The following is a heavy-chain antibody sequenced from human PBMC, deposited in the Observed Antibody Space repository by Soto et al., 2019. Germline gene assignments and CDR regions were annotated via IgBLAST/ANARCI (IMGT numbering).Heavy chain of an antibody. J-gene: IGHJ4*02. D-gene: IGHD3-22*01. CDR2: IKSKTEGGTI. Sequence: PGGSLILSCAASGFTFSNVYMNWVRQAPGKGLEWVGRIKSKTEGGTIDYTAPVKGRFTISRDDSKNILYLQMNTLKTEDTGVYYCTTSGGYTYWGQGTLVTVSS. V-gene: IGHV3-15*07. CDR1: GFTFSNVY. CDR3: TTSGGYTY.